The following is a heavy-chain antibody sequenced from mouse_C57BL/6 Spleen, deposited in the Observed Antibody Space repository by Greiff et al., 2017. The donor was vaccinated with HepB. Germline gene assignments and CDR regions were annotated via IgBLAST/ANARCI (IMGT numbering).Heavy chain of an antibody. CDR3: TTYGYDGYYAMDY. CDR1: GFNIKDYY. J-gene: IGHJ4*01. CDR2: IEPEDGDT. V-gene: IGHV14-1*01. Sequence: EVQRVESGAELVRPGASVKLSCTASGFNIKDYYMHWVKQRPEKGLEWIGRIEPEDGDTEYAPKFQGKATMTADTSSNTAYLQRSSLTSEDTAVYYCTTYGYDGYYAMDYWGQGTSVTVSS. D-gene: IGHD2-2*01.